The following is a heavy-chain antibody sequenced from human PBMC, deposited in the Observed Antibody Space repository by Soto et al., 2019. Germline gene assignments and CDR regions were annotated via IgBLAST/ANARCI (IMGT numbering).Heavy chain of an antibody. CDR2: ISSSGDII. V-gene: IGHV3-11*01. J-gene: IGHJ4*02. CDR3: ARDLGYYDSSGYFDY. D-gene: IGHD3-22*01. Sequence: GGSLRLSCAAPGFTFSDYYMSWIRQAPGKGLEWISYISSSGDIIYYADSVKGRFTISRDNAKNSLYLQMNSLRAEETAVYYCARDLGYYDSSGYFDYWGQGTLVTGSS. CDR1: GFTFSDYY.